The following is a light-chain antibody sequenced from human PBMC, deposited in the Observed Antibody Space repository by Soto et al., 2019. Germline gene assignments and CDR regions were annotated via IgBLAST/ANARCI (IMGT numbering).Light chain of an antibody. Sequence: DIVMTQSPDSLAVSLGERATINCKSSQSVLYSSNNKNYLAWYQQKPGQPPKLLIYWASTRDSGVPERFSGSGSGTDFTLTISSLQAEDVAVYYCQQYYSTPPTFGGGTKVEIK. J-gene: IGKJ4*01. CDR3: QQYYSTPPT. CDR1: QSVLYSSNNKNY. CDR2: WAS. V-gene: IGKV4-1*01.